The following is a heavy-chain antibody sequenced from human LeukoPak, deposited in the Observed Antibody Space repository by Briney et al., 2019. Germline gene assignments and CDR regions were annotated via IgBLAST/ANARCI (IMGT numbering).Heavy chain of an antibody. CDR2: IWHDGSAE. CDR1: GFTFNSHG. D-gene: IGHD6-19*01. Sequence: PGRSLRLSCAASGFTFNSHGMYWVRQAPGKGLEWMAVIWHDGSAEFYGDSVRGRFRISRDDSKNTLYLQMDSLRVEDTALYYCAKDHRGGWSGYFDSWGQGTLVTVSS. V-gene: IGHV3-33*06. CDR3: AKDHRGGWSGYFDS. J-gene: IGHJ4*02.